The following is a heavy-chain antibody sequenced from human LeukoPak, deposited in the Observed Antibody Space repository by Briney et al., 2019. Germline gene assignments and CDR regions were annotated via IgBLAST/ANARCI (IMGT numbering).Heavy chain of an antibody. CDR1: GYSFTSYW. J-gene: IGHJ4*02. CDR3: ARPVRRGYTYSYALDY. D-gene: IGHD5-18*01. Sequence: GESLKISCKGSGYSFTSYWIGWVRQMPGKGLEWMGIIYPGDSDTRYSPSFQGQVTISADKSISTAYLQWSSLKASDTAMYYCARPVRRGYTYSYALDYWGQGTLVTVSS. CDR2: IYPGDSDT. V-gene: IGHV5-51*01.